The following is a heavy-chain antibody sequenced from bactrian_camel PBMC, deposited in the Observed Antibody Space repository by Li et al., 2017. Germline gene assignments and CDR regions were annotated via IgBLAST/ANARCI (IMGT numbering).Heavy chain of an antibody. CDR2: INTRGDGT. J-gene: IGHJ6*01. V-gene: IGHV3S1*01. CDR1: GYSGNSLC. CDR3: AAEFPPPPGDGGLLMPGADFGY. D-gene: IGHD1*01. Sequence: HVQLVESGGGLVQAGVSLRLSCAASGYSGNSLCMGWVRQAPGKGLEWVSGINTRGDGTYYADSVKGRFTISRDNDKNTLYLQLNSLKSEDTALYYCAAEFPPPPGDGGLLMPGADFGYWGQGTQVTVS.